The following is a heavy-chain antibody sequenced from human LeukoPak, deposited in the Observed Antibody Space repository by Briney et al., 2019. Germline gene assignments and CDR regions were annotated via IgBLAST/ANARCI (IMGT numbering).Heavy chain of an antibody. CDR3: ARDPPRVGLVRTEYFQH. J-gene: IGHJ1*01. V-gene: IGHV1-2*02. D-gene: IGHD6-19*01. CDR1: GYTFSGYY. Sequence: ASVKVSCKASGYTFSGYYMHWVRQAPGQGLEWMGWINPNSGGTKYVQKFQGRVTMTRDTSISTAYMELSRLRSDDTAVYYCARDPPRVGLVRTEYFQHWGQGTLVTVSS. CDR2: INPNSGGT.